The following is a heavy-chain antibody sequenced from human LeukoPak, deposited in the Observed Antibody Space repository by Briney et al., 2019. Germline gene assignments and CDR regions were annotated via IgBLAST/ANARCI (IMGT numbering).Heavy chain of an antibody. V-gene: IGHV3-23*01. CDR1: GFTFSSYG. D-gene: IGHD2-2*01. J-gene: IGHJ4*02. CDR2: ISGSGGTT. CDR3: ARAGRVVVVPAAIRLPLDY. Sequence: GGSLRLSCAASGFTFSSYGMSWVRQAPGKGLEWVSTISGSGGTTYYPDSVKGRFTISRDNAKNSLYLQMNSLRAEDTAVYYCARAGRVVVVPAAIRLPLDYWGQGTLVTVSS.